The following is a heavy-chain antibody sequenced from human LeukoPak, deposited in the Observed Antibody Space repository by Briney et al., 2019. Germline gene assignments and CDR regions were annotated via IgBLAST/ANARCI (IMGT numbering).Heavy chain of an antibody. CDR1: GFTFSGSA. CDR2: IRSKANSYAT. CDR3: TRHLLVAAKDYYYYYMDV. D-gene: IGHD6-25*01. Sequence: PGGSLRLSCAASGFTFSGSAMHWVRQASGKGLEWVGRIRSKANSYATAYAASVKGRFTISRDDSKNTAYLQMNSLKTEDTAVYYCTRHLLVAAKDYYYYYMDVWGKGTTVTVSS. V-gene: IGHV3-73*01. J-gene: IGHJ6*03.